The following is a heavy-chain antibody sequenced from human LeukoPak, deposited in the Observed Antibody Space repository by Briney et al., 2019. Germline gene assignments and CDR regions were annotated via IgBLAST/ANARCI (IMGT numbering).Heavy chain of an antibody. CDR2: IYYSGST. CDR3: ATGSTSSFDY. Sequence: SQTLSLTCTVSGGSISRGGYYWSWIRQHPGKGLEWIGYIYYSGSTYYNPSLKSRVTISVDTSKNQFSLKLSSVTAADTAVYYCATGSTSSFDYWGQGTLVTVSS. CDR1: GGSISRGGYY. J-gene: IGHJ4*02. V-gene: IGHV4-31*03. D-gene: IGHD3-10*01.